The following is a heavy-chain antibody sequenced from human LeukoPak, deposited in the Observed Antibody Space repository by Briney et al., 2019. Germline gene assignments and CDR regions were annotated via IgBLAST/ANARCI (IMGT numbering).Heavy chain of an antibody. J-gene: IGHJ4*02. V-gene: IGHV3-33*01. CDR3: AGGQLLFDY. D-gene: IGHD2-2*01. CDR1: GFTFSSYG. Sequence: HPGRSLRLSCAASGFTFSSYGMHWVRQAPGKGLEWVAVIWYDGSNRYYADSVKGRFTISRDNSKNTLYLQMNSLRAEDTAVYYCAGGQLLFDYWGQGTLVTVSS. CDR2: IWYDGSNR.